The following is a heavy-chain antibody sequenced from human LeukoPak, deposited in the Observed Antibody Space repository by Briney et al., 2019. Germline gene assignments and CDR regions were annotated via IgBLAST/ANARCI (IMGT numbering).Heavy chain of an antibody. CDR3: AKAPVTSCRGAYCYPFDS. V-gene: IGHV3-23*01. D-gene: IGHD2-21*01. Sequence: GGSLRLSCAASGFTFSDYYMSWVRQTPGKGLEWVAATSSSDAGTYHADSVRGRFTISRDNSKNTLYLQMNSLRAEDAAVYFCAKAPVTSCRGAYCYPFDSWGQGTLVTVSS. CDR2: TSSSDAGT. CDR1: GFTFSDYY. J-gene: IGHJ4*02.